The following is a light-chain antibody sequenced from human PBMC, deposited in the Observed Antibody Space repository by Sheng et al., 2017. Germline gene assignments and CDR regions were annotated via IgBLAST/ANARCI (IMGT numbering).Light chain of an antibody. J-gene: IGKJ2*01. Sequence: EIVLTQSPATLSLSPGERATLSCRSSQSVDSSLAWYQQKPGQAPRLLIYGASARATGIPARFSGSGSGTEFTLTISSLQSEDFAIYYCQQYYYLYTFGQGTNL. CDR3: QQYYYLYT. CDR2: GAS. CDR1: QSVDSS. V-gene: IGKV3-15*01.